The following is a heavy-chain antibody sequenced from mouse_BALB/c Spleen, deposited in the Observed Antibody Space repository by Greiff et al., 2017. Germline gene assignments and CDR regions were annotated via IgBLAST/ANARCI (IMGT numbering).Heavy chain of an antibody. CDR3: AREDYYGSRFDY. Sequence: EVQGVESGGGLVQPGGSRKLSCAASGFTFSSFGMHWVRQAPEKGLEWVAYISSGSSTIYYADTVKGRFTISRDNPKNTLFLQMTSLRSEDTAMYYCAREDYYGSRFDYWGQGTTRTVYS. CDR1: GFTFSSFG. V-gene: IGHV5-17*02. J-gene: IGHJ2*01. D-gene: IGHD1-1*01. CDR2: ISSGSSTI.